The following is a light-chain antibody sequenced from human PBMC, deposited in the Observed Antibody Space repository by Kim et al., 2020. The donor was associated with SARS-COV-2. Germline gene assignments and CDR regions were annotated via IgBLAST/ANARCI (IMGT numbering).Light chain of an antibody. CDR3: QQYGQLPPT. CDR1: QVTHYY. Sequence: ASVGDGVALTCQASQVTHYYLILYQQRPGIAPRLLISEASKLVTGVSATFTGSVSGTHFFLSINNLQPADIATYYCQQYGQLPPTFVEGTKVDIK. V-gene: IGKV1-33*01. J-gene: IGKJ4*01. CDR2: EAS.